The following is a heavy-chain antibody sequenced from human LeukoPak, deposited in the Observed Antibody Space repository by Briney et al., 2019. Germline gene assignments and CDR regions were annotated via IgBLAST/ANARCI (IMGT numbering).Heavy chain of an antibody. CDR1: GFTFSSYS. V-gene: IGHV3-48*01. D-gene: IGHD2-2*01. CDR3: ARLYCSSTSCYPYYYYYYMDV. CDR2: ISSSSSII. Sequence: GGSLRLSCAASGFTFSSYSMNWVRQAPGKGLEWVSYISSSSSIIYYADSVKGRFTISRDNAKNSLYLQMNSLRAEDTAVYYCARLYCSSTSCYPYYYYYYMDVWGKGTTVTVSS. J-gene: IGHJ6*03.